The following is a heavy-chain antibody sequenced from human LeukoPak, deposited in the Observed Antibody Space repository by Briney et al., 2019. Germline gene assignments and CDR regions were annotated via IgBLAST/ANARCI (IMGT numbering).Heavy chain of an antibody. CDR2: MNPNSGNT. CDR1: GYIFTSYD. Sequence: ASVKVSCKASGYIFTSYDINWVRQATGQGPEWMAWMNPNSGNTGYAQKFQGRITMTRDTSISTAYMELSSLSSEDTAVYYCARGPILVRGVIMADSVGGMDVWGQGTTVTVSS. V-gene: IGHV1-8*01. J-gene: IGHJ6*02. CDR3: ARGPILVRGVIMADSVGGMDV. D-gene: IGHD3-10*01.